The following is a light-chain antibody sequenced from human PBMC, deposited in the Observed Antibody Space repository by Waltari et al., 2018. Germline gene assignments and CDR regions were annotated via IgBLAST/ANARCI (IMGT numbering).Light chain of an antibody. CDR2: SKN. V-gene: IGLV1-44*01. CDR3: AAWDDSLNAL. CDR1: SSNIGSNT. Sequence: QSVLTQPPSASGTPGQRVTISCSGSSSNIGSNTVHWYQPLPGTAPKLLIYSKNQRPSGVPDRFSGSKSGTSASLAISGLQSEDEADYYCAAWDDSLNALFGGGTKLTVL. J-gene: IGLJ2*01.